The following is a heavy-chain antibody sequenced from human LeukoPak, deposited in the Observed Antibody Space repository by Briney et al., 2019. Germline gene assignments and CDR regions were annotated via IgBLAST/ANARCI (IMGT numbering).Heavy chain of an antibody. J-gene: IGHJ4*02. CDR1: GFTFSNYA. V-gene: IGHV3-23*01. D-gene: IGHD3-9*01. Sequence: PGGSLRLSCAASGFTFSNYAMSWVRQAPGKGLECVSSISGPGDSTYSADSVKGRFTISRDNSKNTLWLQMSSLRAEDTALYYCARAMSVDILIGLDCWGQGILVTVSS. CDR3: ARAMSVDILIGLDC. CDR2: ISGPGDST.